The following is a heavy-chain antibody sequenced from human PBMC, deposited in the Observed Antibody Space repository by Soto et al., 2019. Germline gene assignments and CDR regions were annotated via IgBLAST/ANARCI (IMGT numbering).Heavy chain of an antibody. CDR3: ARVQGVSAYYYYYMDV. Sequence: PGESLKISCAASGFTFSGYAITWVRQAPGKGLEWVSTISSSGSSTYYADSVKGRFTISRDNAKNTLYLQMNNLRAEDTAVYYCARVQGVSAYYYYYMDVWGKGTTVTVSS. CDR2: ISSSGSST. CDR1: GFTFSGYA. V-gene: IGHV3-48*01. D-gene: IGHD6-13*01. J-gene: IGHJ6*03.